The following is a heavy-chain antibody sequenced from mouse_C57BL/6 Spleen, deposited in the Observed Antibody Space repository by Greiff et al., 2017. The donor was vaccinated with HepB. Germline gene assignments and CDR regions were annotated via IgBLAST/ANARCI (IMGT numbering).Heavy chain of an antibody. CDR1: GYTFTSYW. J-gene: IGHJ1*03. V-gene: IGHV1-72*01. CDR2: IDPNSGGT. Sequence: QVQLQHPGAELVKPGASVKLSCKASGYTFTSYWIHWVKQRPGRGLEWIGRIDPNSGGTKYNEKFKSKATLTVDKPSSTAYMQLSSLTSEDSAVYYCARRGTTVVAHWYFDVWGTGTTVTVSS. D-gene: IGHD1-1*01. CDR3: ARRGTTVVAHWYFDV.